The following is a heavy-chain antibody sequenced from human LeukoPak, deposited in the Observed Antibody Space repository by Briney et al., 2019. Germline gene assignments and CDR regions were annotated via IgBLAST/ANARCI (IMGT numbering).Heavy chain of an antibody. CDR3: ARVIPKVATIKVTTGFDY. Sequence: ASVKVSCKASGGTFSSYAISWVRQAPGQGLEWMGRIIPILGIANYAQKFQGRVTMTRNTSISTAYMELSSLRSEDTAVYYCARVIPKVATIKVTTGFDYWGQGTLVTVSS. V-gene: IGHV1-69*04. CDR1: GGTFSSYA. J-gene: IGHJ4*02. D-gene: IGHD5-12*01. CDR2: IIPILGIA.